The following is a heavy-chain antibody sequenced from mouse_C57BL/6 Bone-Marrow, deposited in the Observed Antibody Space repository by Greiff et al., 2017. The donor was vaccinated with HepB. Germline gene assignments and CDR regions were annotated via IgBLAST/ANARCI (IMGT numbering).Heavy chain of an antibody. J-gene: IGHJ4*01. CDR3: TNWVYYAMDY. CDR1: GYTFTDYE. Sequence: LMRPGASVTLSCKASGYTFTDYEMHWVKQTPVHGLEWIGAIDPETGGTAYNQKFKGKAILTADKSSSTAYMELRSLTSEDSAVYYCTNWVYYAMDYWGQGTSVTVSS. CDR2: IDPETGGT. V-gene: IGHV1-15*01. D-gene: IGHD4-1*01.